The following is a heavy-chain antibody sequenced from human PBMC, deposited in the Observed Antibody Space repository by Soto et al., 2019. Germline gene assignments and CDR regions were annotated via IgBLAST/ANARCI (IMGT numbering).Heavy chain of an antibody. J-gene: IGHJ3*02. D-gene: IGHD3-22*01. V-gene: IGHV5-51*01. CDR1: EYSFTSYL. CDR2: IYPGDSDT. CDR3: ARRYYYDSSGFNDAFDI. Sequence: GESLKISCTGSEYSFTSYLIGWVRQIPGKGLEWMGIIYPGDSDTRYSPSFQGKVTISADKSISTAYLQWSSLKASDTAMYYCARRYYYDSSGFNDAFDIWGQGTMVTVSS.